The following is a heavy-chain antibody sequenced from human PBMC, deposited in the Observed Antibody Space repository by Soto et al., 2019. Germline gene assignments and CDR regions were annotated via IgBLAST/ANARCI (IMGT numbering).Heavy chain of an antibody. J-gene: IGHJ6*02. CDR2: IIPIFGTA. D-gene: IGHD5-18*01. Sequence: GASVKVSCKASGGTFSSYAISWVRQAPGQGLEWMGGIIPIFGTANYAQKFQGRVTITADESTSTAYMELSSLRSEDTAVYYCARVHLYSGYSYGYNYYYGMAVWGQGTTVTVSS. CDR3: ARVHLYSGYSYGYNYYYGMAV. V-gene: IGHV1-69*13. CDR1: GGTFSSYA.